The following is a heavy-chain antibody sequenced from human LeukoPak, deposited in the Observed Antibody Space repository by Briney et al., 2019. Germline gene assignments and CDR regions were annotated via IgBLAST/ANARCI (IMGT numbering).Heavy chain of an antibody. CDR2: IGTRSNPI. CDR3: AREARGSGRDFDY. CDR1: GFSFSDFY. V-gene: IGHV3-11*01. Sequence: GGSLRLSCAAPGFSFSDFYMSWIRQAPGMGLEWISYIGTRSNPIYYADSVKGRFTISRDDAKNSLYLQMHSLRDEDTAVYFCAREARGSGRDFDYWGQGILVTVSS. D-gene: IGHD1-26*01. J-gene: IGHJ4*02.